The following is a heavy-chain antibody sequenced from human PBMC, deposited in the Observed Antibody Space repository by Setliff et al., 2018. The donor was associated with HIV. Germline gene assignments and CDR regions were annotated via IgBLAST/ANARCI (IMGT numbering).Heavy chain of an antibody. CDR1: GYSISRGYY. CDR3: ARKGEASSSFPYYYHYGLDV. D-gene: IGHD6-6*01. V-gene: IGHV4-38-2*02. J-gene: IGHJ6*02. Sequence: PSETLSPTCIVSGYSISRGYYWGWIRQLPGKGLDWVGTINLSGRTKYIPSFKSRVTISVDTSANQFSLKVNSVTAADTAMYSRARKGEASSSFPYYYHYGLDVWGQGTPVTVSS. CDR2: INLSGRT.